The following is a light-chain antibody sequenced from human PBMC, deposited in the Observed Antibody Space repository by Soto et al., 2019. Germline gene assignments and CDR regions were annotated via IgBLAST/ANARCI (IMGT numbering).Light chain of an antibody. Sequence: IVLTQSPDTLSLSPGERATLSCRASQSVRGGYLAWYQHKPGQAPRLLIYGASSTAAGIPDRFSGSGAGRADTLTIRRMAPEDFALYYCQQYGSSPLTFGQGTKVEIK. CDR3: QQYGSSPLT. CDR1: QSVRGGY. CDR2: GAS. V-gene: IGKV3-20*01. J-gene: IGKJ1*01.